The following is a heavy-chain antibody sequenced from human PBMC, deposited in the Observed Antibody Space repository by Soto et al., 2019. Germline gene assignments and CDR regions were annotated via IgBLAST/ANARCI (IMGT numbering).Heavy chain of an antibody. CDR3: ARCRYSTFFDSLDI. Sequence: GGSLRLSCAASGFTFSSYAMHWVRQAPGKGLEYVSAISSNGGSTYYADSVKGRFTISRDNSKNTLYLQMGSLRAEDMAVYYCARCRYSTFFDSLDIRGQATMFTVSS. CDR2: ISSNGGST. J-gene: IGHJ3*02. CDR1: GFTFSSYA. D-gene: IGHD6-13*01. V-gene: IGHV3-64*02.